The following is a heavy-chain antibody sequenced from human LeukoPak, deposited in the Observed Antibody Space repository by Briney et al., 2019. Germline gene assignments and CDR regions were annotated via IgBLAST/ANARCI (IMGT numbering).Heavy chain of an antibody. CDR3: ARVILARVGATFRYNWFDP. Sequence: GGSLRLSCAASGFTFSSYGMNWVRQAPGKGLEWVSSISTSSIYIYYADSVKGRFTISRDNAKNSLYLQMNSLRAEDTAVYYCARVILARVGATFRYNWFDPWGQGTLVTVSS. CDR1: GFTFSSYG. D-gene: IGHD1-26*01. V-gene: IGHV3-21*01. CDR2: ISTSSIYI. J-gene: IGHJ5*02.